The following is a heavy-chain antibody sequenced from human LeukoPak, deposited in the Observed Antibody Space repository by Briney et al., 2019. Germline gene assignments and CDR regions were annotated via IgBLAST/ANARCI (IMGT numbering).Heavy chain of an antibody. J-gene: IGHJ4*02. D-gene: IGHD6-6*01. CDR2: IIPIFGTA. V-gene: IGHV1-69*13. Sequence: GASVKVSCKASGGTFSSYAISWVRQAPGQGLEWMGGIIPIFGTANYAQKFQGRVTITADESTSTAYMELSSLRSEDTAVYYCARRLGSSSDFDYWGQGTLVTVSS. CDR3: ARRLGSSSDFDY. CDR1: GGTFSSYA.